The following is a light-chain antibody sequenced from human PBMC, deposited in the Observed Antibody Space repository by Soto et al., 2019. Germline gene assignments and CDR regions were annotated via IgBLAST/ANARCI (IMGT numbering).Light chain of an antibody. Sequence: EIVMTQYPATLSVSPGERATLSCRASQTVSNNLAWYQQKPGQAPRLLFYSSSTRATGVPARVSGSRSGTDFTLTISSLQSEEFAVYYCQQYNSWPLTFGGGTKVETK. J-gene: IGKJ4*01. CDR2: SSS. CDR3: QQYNSWPLT. V-gene: IGKV3-15*01. CDR1: QTVSNN.